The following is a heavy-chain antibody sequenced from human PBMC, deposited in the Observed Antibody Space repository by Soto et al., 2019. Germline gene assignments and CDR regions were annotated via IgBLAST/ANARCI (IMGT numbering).Heavy chain of an antibody. CDR2: IYSGGST. Sequence: LRLSCAASGFTVSSNYMSWVRQAPGKGLEWVSVIYSGGSTYYADSVKGRFTISRDNSKNTLYLQMNSLRAEDTAVYYCARVYSSSWYRIDYWGQGTLVTVSS. J-gene: IGHJ4*02. V-gene: IGHV3-53*01. D-gene: IGHD6-13*01. CDR3: ARVYSSSWYRIDY. CDR1: GFTVSSNY.